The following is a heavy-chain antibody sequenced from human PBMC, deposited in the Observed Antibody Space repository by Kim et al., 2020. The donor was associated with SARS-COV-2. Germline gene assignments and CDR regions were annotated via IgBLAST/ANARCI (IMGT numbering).Heavy chain of an antibody. V-gene: IGHV3-23*01. J-gene: IGHJ4*02. CDR1: GFTFSSYA. Sequence: GGSLRLSCAASGFTFSSYAMSWVRQAPGKGLEWVSSISDSGGSTYYTDSVRGRFTISRDNSKNTLYLQMNSLRAEDTAVYSCAIGLVAGRYWGQGTLVTVSS. CDR2: ISDSGGST. CDR3: AIGLVAGRY. D-gene: IGHD6-19*01.